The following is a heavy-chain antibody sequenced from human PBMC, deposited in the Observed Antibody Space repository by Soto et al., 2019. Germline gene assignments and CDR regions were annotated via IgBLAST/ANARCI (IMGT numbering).Heavy chain of an antibody. CDR3: ARGISGGRHFDY. J-gene: IGHJ4*02. CDR2: IYHSGST. CDR1: GGSISSSNW. V-gene: IGHV4-4*02. D-gene: IGHD2-15*01. Sequence: QVQLQESGPGLVKPSGTLSLTCGVSGGSISSSNWWSWVRQPPGKGLEWIGEIYHSGSTNYNPSLRSRXXIXVXXSKNQFSLKLSSVTAADTAVYYCARGISGGRHFDYWGQGTLVTVSS.